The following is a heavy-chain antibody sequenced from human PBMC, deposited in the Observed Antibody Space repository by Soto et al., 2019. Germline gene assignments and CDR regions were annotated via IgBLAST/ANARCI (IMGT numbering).Heavy chain of an antibody. D-gene: IGHD1-26*01. Sequence: GGSLRLSCEASGFAFNKFGMHWVRQAPGKGLEWVAFISYDGSYQYYADSVQGRLTITRDNSMNTLNMQLNSLRREDTAVYYCAKGGEVGGVLGDHWGQGTLVTVSS. CDR2: ISYDGSYQ. J-gene: IGHJ4*02. CDR1: GFAFNKFG. CDR3: AKGGEVGGVLGDH. V-gene: IGHV3-30*18.